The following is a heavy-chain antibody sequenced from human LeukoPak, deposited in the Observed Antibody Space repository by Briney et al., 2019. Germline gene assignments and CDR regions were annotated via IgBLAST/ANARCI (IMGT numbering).Heavy chain of an antibody. CDR2: ISYDGSNK. Sequence: GGSLRLSCAASGFTFSSYAMHWVRQAPGKGLEWVAVISYDGSNKYYADSVKGRFTISRDNSKNTLYLQMNSLRAEDTAVYYCARRERIAAAGTLDFDYWGQGTLVTVSS. CDR1: GFTFSSYA. CDR3: ARRERIAAAGTLDFDY. D-gene: IGHD6-13*01. V-gene: IGHV3-30*04. J-gene: IGHJ4*02.